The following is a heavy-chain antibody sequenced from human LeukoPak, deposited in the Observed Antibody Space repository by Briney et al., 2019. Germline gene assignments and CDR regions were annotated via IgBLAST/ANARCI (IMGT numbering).Heavy chain of an antibody. CDR2: ISSSSSYI. CDR3: ARGASGSYVIDY. Sequence: GGSLRLSCAASGLTFSSYSMNWVRQAPGKGLEWVSSISSSSSYIYYADSVKGRFTISRDNAKNSLYLQMNSLRAEDTAVYYCARGASGSYVIDYWGQGTLVTVSS. J-gene: IGHJ4*02. CDR1: GLTFSSYS. V-gene: IGHV3-21*01. D-gene: IGHD1-26*01.